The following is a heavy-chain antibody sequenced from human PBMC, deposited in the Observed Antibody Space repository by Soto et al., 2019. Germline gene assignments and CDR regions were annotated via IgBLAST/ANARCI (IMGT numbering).Heavy chain of an antibody. CDR2: IYYSGST. D-gene: IGHD3-10*01. Sequence: SETLSLTCAVSGGSISSGGYSWSWIRQPPGKGLEWIGYIYYSGSTNYNPSLKSRVTISVDTSKNQFSLKLNSMTAADTAVYYCARHNYGSGSTYFDSWGQGTLVTVSS. CDR3: ARHNYGSGSTYFDS. J-gene: IGHJ4*02. CDR1: GGSISSGGYS. V-gene: IGHV4-61*08.